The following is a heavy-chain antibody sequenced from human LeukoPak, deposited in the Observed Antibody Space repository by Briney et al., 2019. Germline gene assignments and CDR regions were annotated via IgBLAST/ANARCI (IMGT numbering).Heavy chain of an antibody. V-gene: IGHV3-30*04. CDR1: GLTFSSYA. D-gene: IGHD4-17*01. CDR3: ARDYYGDSISYFDY. Sequence: PGRSLRLSCAASGLTFSSYAMHWVRQAPGKGLEWVAVISYDGSNKYYADSVKGRFTISRDNSKNTLYLQMNSLRAEDTAVYYCARDYYGDSISYFDYWGQGTLVTVSS. CDR2: ISYDGSNK. J-gene: IGHJ4*02.